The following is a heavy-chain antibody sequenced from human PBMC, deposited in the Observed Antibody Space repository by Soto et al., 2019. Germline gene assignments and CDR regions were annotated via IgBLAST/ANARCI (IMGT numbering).Heavy chain of an antibody. D-gene: IGHD6-19*01. CDR1: GGTFSSYA. V-gene: IGHV1-69*13. CDR2: IIPIFGTA. CDR3: VRGMVSSGWFLAY. J-gene: IGHJ4*02. Sequence: GASVKVSCKASGGTFSSYAISWVRQAPGQGLEWMGGIIPIFGTANYAQKFQGRVTITADESTSTAYMELSSLRSEDTAVYYCVRGMVSSGWFLAYWGQGTLVTVSS.